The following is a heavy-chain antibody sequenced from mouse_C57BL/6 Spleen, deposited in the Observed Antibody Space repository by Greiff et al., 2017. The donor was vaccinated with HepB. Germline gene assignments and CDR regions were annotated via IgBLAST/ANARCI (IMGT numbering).Heavy chain of an antibody. V-gene: IGHV1-15*01. CDR3: TGGSPNHFDY. CDR2: IDPETGGT. J-gene: IGHJ2*01. D-gene: IGHD4-1*01. CDR1: GYTFTDYE. Sequence: QVQLQQSGAELVRPGASVTLSCKASGYTFTDYEMHWVKQTPVHGLEWIGAIDPETGGTAYNQKFKGKAILTADKSSSTAYMELRSLTSEDSAVYYCTGGSPNHFDYWGQGTTLTVSS.